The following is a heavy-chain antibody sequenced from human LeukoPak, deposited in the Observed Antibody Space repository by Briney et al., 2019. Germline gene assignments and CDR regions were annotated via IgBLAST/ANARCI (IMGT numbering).Heavy chain of an antibody. V-gene: IGHV4-4*07. CDR1: GGSISSFY. Sequence: SETLSLTCTVSGGSISSFYWSWIRQPAGKGLEWIGRIYTSGSTNYHPSLKSRVTISVDKSKNQFSLKLSSVTAADTAVYYCARDRCSSTSCYPYYYMDVWGKGTTVTVSS. J-gene: IGHJ6*03. CDR3: ARDRCSSTSCYPYYYMDV. CDR2: IYTSGST. D-gene: IGHD2-2*01.